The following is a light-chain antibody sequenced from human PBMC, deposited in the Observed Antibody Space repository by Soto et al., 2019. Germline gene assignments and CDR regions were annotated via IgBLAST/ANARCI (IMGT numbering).Light chain of an antibody. CDR1: SSNIGSNF. CDR3: AAWDDSLSGWV. J-gene: IGLJ3*02. CDR2: RNN. V-gene: IGLV1-47*01. Sequence: QSVLTQPPSASGTPGQRVTISCSGSSSNIGSNFVYWYQQFPGTAPKLLIYRNNQRPSGVPDRFSGSKSGTSASLAISGLPAEDGAYYYCAAWDDSLSGWVFGGGTKVTVL.